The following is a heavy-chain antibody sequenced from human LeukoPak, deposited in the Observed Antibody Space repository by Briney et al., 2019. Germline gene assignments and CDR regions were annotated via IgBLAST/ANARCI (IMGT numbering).Heavy chain of an antibody. Sequence: GASVKVSCKASGYTFTSYYMHWVRQAPGQGLEWMGIINPSGGSTSYAQKFQGRVTMTRDTSTSTVYMELSSLRSEDTAVYYCARDGLDCGGDCYSGYFQHWGQGTLVTVSS. J-gene: IGHJ1*01. CDR3: ARDGLDCGGDCYSGYFQH. CDR1: GYTFTSYY. D-gene: IGHD2-21*02. V-gene: IGHV1-46*01. CDR2: INPSGGST.